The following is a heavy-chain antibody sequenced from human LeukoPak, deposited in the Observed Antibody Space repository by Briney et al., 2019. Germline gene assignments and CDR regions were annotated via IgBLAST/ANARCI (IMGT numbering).Heavy chain of an antibody. Sequence: ASVKVSCKASGYTFTSYGISWVRQAPGQGLEWMGWISAYNGNTNYAQKLQGRVTMTTDTSTSTAYMELRSLRSDDTAVYYCARDSGGGIAARPFDYWGQGTLVTVSS. CDR1: GYTFTSYG. J-gene: IGHJ4*02. V-gene: IGHV1-18*01. D-gene: IGHD6-6*01. CDR2: ISAYNGNT. CDR3: ARDSGGGIAARPFDY.